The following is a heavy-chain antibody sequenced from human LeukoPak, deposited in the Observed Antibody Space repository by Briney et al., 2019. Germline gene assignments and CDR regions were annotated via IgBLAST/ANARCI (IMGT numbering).Heavy chain of an antibody. D-gene: IGHD6-19*01. CDR3: ARNRWGAVAGYFDY. V-gene: IGHV3-66*01. CDR2: IYSGGST. Sequence: GGSLRLSCAASGFTVSSNYMSWVRQAPGKGLEWVSVIYSGGSTYYADSVKGRFTISRDNSKNTLYLRMNSLRAEDTAVYYCARNRWGAVAGYFDYWGQGTLVTVSS. J-gene: IGHJ4*02. CDR1: GFTVSSNY.